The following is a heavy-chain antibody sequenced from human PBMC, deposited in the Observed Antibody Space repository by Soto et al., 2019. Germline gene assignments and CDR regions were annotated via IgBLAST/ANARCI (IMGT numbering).Heavy chain of an antibody. J-gene: IGHJ4*02. CDR1: GFIFSIYG. CDR3: AKARTYYDFWSGYFDY. CDR2: TSYDGNNK. Sequence: GGSLRLSCAASGFIFSIYGMHWVCQAPGKGLEWVAVTSYDGNNKYYADSVKGRFTISRDNSKNTVSLQMNSLRPEDTAVYYCAKARTYYDFWSGYFDYWGQGTLVTVSS. V-gene: IGHV3-30*18. D-gene: IGHD3-3*01.